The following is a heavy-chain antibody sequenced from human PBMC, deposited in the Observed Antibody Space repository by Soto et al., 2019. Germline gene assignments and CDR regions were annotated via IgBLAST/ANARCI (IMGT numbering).Heavy chain of an antibody. CDR2: IYYSGST. CDR3: ARDRVTTHPYFDY. V-gene: IGHV4-31*03. Sequence: SETLSLTCTVSGGSISSGGYYWSWIRQHPGKGLEWIGYIYYSGSTYYNPSLKSRVTISVDTSKNQFSLKLSSVTAADTAVYYCARDRVTTHPYFDYWGQGTLVTVSS. J-gene: IGHJ4*02. CDR1: GGSISSGGYY. D-gene: IGHD4-17*01.